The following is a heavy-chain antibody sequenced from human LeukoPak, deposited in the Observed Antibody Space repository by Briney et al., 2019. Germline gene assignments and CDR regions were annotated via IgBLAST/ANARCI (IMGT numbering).Heavy chain of an antibody. D-gene: IGHD5-12*01. CDR3: ARDIELST. CDR2: ISFNGRNT. J-gene: IGHJ3*01. CDR1: GSNFADSG. Sequence: PGGSLRLPCAASGSNFADSGMSWVRQTPRKGLEWVSLISFNGRNTYYGDSVKGRFTISRDNSKDTVYLQMNSLRAEDTAIFYCARDIELSTWGPGTMVTVTS. V-gene: IGHV3-23*01.